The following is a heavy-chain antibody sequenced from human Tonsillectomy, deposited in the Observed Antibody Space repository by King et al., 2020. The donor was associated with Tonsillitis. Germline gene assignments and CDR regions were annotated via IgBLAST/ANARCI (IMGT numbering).Heavy chain of an antibody. Sequence: TLKESGPTLVKPTQTLTLTCTFSGFSLSTGGVGVGWIRQPPGKALEWLALIYWNDDKRYSPSLKSRLTITKDTSKNQVVLTMTNKDPVDTATYFCAHSLFGGGATWWYFDLWGRGTLVTVSS. J-gene: IGHJ2*01. D-gene: IGHD3-3*01. CDR3: AHSLFGGGATWWYFDL. CDR2: IYWNDDK. V-gene: IGHV2-5*01. CDR1: GFSLSTGGVG.